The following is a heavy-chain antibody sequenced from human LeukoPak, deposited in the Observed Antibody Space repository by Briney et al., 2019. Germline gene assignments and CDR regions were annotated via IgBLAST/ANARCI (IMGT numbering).Heavy chain of an antibody. D-gene: IGHD3-10*01. V-gene: IGHV1-8*01. J-gene: IGHJ6*02. CDR2: MNPNSGNT. CDR3: ARTYYYGSGSYRFDYYGMDV. Sequence: ASVKVSCKASGYTFPSYDINWVRQATGKGVEGMGWMNPNSGNTGYAQKFQGRVTMTRNTSINTAYMELSSLRSEDTPGYYCARTYYYGSGSYRFDYYGMDVWGQGTTVTVSS. CDR1: GYTFPSYD.